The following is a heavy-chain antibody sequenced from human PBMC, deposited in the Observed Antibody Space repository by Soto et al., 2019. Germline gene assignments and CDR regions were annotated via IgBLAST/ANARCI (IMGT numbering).Heavy chain of an antibody. CDR1: GFTFGDYA. J-gene: IGHJ6*02. D-gene: IGHD5-12*01. CDR3: TREARDGYNPSYYYYGMDV. CDR2: IRSKAYGGTT. V-gene: IGHV3-49*03. Sequence: PGGSLRLSCTASGFTFGDYAMSWFRQAPGKGLERVGFIRSKAYGGTTEYAASVKGRFTISRDDSKSIAYLQMNSLKTEDTAVYYCTREARDGYNPSYYYYGMDVWGQGTTVTVSS.